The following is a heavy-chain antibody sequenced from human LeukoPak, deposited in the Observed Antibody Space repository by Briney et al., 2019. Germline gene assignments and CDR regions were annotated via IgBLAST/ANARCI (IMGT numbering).Heavy chain of an antibody. CDR3: ARVEEIHYYGSGSYLDY. Sequence: GGSLRLSCAASGFTFSDSYMSWIRQAPGKGLEWVSYISSSGSIIYYTDSVKGRFTISRDNAKNSLYLQMNSLRAEDTAVYYCARVEEIHYYGSGSYLDYWGQGTLVTVSS. CDR1: GFTFSDSY. J-gene: IGHJ4*02. V-gene: IGHV3-11*01. CDR2: ISSSGSII. D-gene: IGHD3-10*01.